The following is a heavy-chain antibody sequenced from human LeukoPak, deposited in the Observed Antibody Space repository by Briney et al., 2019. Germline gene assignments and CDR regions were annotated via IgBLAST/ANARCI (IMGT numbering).Heavy chain of an antibody. J-gene: IGHJ6*04. D-gene: IGHD2-2*02. CDR3: ARDQGRYRSSTSCYNGMDV. V-gene: IGHV1-3*01. CDR2: INAGNGNT. CDR1: GYTFTNYA. Sequence: ASVKVSYKASGYTFTNYAMHWVRQAPGQRREGMGWINAGNGNTKYSQKFQGRVTITRDTSASTAYMELSSLRSEDTAVYYCARDQGRYRSSTSCYNGMDVWGKGTTVTVSS.